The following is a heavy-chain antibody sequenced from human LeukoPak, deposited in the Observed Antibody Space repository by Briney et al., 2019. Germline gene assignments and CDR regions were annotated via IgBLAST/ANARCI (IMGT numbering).Heavy chain of an antibody. CDR2: IIPIFGTA. D-gene: IGHD3-22*01. J-gene: IGHJ3*02. V-gene: IGHV1-69*05. CDR1: GGTFSSYA. Sequence: SVKVSCKASGGTFSSYAIGWVRQAPGQGLEWMGRIIPIFGTANYAQKFQGRVTITTDESTSTAYMELSSLRSEDTAVYYCARSHDSSGYYDAFDIWGQGTMVTVSS. CDR3: ARSHDSSGYYDAFDI.